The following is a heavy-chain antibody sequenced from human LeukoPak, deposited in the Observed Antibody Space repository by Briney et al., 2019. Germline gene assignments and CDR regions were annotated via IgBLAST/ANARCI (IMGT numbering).Heavy chain of an antibody. Sequence: PSETLSLTCTVSGGSISSYYWSWIRQPAGKGLEWIGRIYTSGSTNYNPSLKSRVTMSVDTSKNQFSLKLSSVTAADTVVYYCARYYGEYGSSWFDPWGQGTLVTVSS. CDR2: IYTSGST. V-gene: IGHV4-4*07. CDR1: GGSISSYY. J-gene: IGHJ5*02. CDR3: ARYYGEYGSSWFDP. D-gene: IGHD4-17*01.